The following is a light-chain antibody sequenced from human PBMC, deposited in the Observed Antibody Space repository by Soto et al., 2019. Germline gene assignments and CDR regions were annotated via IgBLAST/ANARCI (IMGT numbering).Light chain of an antibody. V-gene: IGKV3-15*01. Sequence: IVLTQSPGTLSLSPGERATLSCRASQSVSNNYLAWYQQKPGQAPRLLIYDASTRATGIPPRFSGGGSGTEFTVTISSLQSEDFAIYYCQQYHHWPPITFGQGTRLEIK. CDR2: DAS. J-gene: IGKJ5*01. CDR1: QSVSNN. CDR3: QQYHHWPPIT.